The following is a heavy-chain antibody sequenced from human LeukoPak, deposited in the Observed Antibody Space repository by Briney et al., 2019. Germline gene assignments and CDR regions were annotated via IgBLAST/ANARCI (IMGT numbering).Heavy chain of an antibody. Sequence: GASLRLSCAASGFTFSGYYMTWIRQAPGKGLEWISYITSSGNTIYYADSVKGRFPVSRDNAKNSLYLQINSLRVEDTAVYYCARLEVGSSFEFDYWGQGTLVTVSS. J-gene: IGHJ4*02. CDR1: GFTFSGYY. D-gene: IGHD3-10*01. CDR3: ARLEVGSSFEFDY. V-gene: IGHV3-11*04. CDR2: ITSSGNTI.